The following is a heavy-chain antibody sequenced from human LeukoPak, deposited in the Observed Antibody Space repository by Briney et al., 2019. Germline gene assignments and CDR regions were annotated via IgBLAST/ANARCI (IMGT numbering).Heavy chain of an antibody. D-gene: IGHD5-12*01. J-gene: IGHJ4*02. CDR2: IYSGGST. CDR1: GFTVSSNY. CDR3: ATSDSGYDLDY. Sequence: GGTLRLSCAASGFTVSSNYMSWVRQAPGKGLKWVSVIYSGGSTYYADSVKGRFTISRDNSKNTLYLQMNSLRAEDTAVYYCATSDSGYDLDYWGQGTLVTVSS. V-gene: IGHV3-66*01.